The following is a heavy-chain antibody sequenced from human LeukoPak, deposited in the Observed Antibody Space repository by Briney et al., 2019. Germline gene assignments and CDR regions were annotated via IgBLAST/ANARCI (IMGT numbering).Heavy chain of an antibody. CDR2: IYYSGST. J-gene: IGHJ3*02. D-gene: IGHD2-15*01. V-gene: IGHV4-39*07. Sequence: SETLSLTCTVSGGSISRSSYYWGWIRQPPGKGLEWIGNIYYSGSTYYNPSLKSRVTISVDTSKNQFSLKLSSVTAADTAVYYCARGGGYCSGGSCYSESDAFDIWGQGTMVTVSS. CDR3: ARGGGYCSGGSCYSESDAFDI. CDR1: GGSISRSSYY.